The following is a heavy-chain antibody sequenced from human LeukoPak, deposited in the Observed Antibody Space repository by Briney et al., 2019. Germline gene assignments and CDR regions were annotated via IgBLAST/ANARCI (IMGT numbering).Heavy chain of an antibody. J-gene: IGHJ4*02. CDR2: INPNSGGT. CDR3: ARDLGGRITMIVVVITGFDY. V-gene: IGHV1-2*02. CDR1: GYTFTGYY. Sequence: GASVKVSCKASGYTFTGYYMHWVRQAPGQGLEWMGWINPNSGGTNYAQKFQGRVTMTRDTSISTAYMELSRLRSDDTAVYYCARDLGGRITMIVVVITGFDYWGQGTLVTVSS. D-gene: IGHD3-22*01.